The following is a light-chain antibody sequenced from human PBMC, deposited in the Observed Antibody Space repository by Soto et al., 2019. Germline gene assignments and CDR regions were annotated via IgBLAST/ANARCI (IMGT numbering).Light chain of an antibody. Sequence: ERVMTQAPATLSVSPGERATLSCRASQSVSSDLAWYQQKPGQGPRLLIYGAFNRATGVPARFSGSGSGTEFTLTISSLQSEDFAVYYCQQYNNWPLTFGGVTKVEIK. CDR2: GAF. CDR1: QSVSSD. CDR3: QQYNNWPLT. J-gene: IGKJ4*02. V-gene: IGKV3-15*01.